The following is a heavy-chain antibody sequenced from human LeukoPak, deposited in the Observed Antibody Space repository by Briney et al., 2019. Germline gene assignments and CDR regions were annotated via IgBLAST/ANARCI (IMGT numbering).Heavy chain of an antibody. CDR2: ISYDGSNK. CDR3: ALQSVTRFIFDY. J-gene: IGHJ4*02. V-gene: IGHV3-30*03. CDR1: GFTFSSYG. Sequence: QPGRSLRLSCAASGFTFSSYGMHWVRQAPGKGLEWVAVISYDGSNKYYADSVKGRFTISRDNSKNTLYLQMNSLRAEDTAVYYCALQSVTRFIFDYWGQGTLVTVSS. D-gene: IGHD2-21*02.